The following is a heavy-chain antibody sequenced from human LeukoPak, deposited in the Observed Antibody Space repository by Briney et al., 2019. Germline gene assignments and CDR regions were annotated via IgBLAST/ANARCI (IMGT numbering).Heavy chain of an antibody. CDR1: GFTFSSYW. CDR3: ARGGGLGV. CDR2: INHNGNVN. D-gene: IGHD3-16*01. J-gene: IGHJ6*02. V-gene: IGHV3-7*03. Sequence: GGSLRLSCAASGFTFSSYWMNWARQAPGKGLEWVASINHNGNVNYYVDSVKGRFTISRDNAMNSLYLQMSNLRAEDTAVYFCARGGGLGVWGQGATVTVSS.